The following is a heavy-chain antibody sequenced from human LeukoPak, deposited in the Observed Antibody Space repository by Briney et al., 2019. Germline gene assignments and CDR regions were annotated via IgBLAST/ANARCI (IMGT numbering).Heavy chain of an antibody. CDR3: ARQETYCSGGTCYRYFQH. J-gene: IGHJ1*01. D-gene: IGHD2-15*01. CDR2: IYPGDSDT. CDR1: GHSFTSYW. Sequence: GESLKISCKGSGHSFTSYWIGWVRQMPGKGLEWMGIIYPGDSDTRYSPSFQGQVTISADKSISTAYLQWSSLKASDTAIYYCARQETYCSGGTCYRYFQHWGQGTLVTVSS. V-gene: IGHV5-51*01.